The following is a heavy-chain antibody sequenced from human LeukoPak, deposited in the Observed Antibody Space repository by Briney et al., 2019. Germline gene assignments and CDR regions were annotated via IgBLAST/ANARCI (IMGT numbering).Heavy chain of an antibody. V-gene: IGHV1-2*06. D-gene: IGHD1-26*01. Sequence: ASVKVSCKASGYTFTGYYKHWVRQAPGQGLEWMGRINPNSGGTNYAQKFQGRVTMTRETSISTAYMELSRLRSDDTAVYYCARDPHLLRELPLIDYWGQGTLVTDSS. J-gene: IGHJ4*02. CDR3: ARDPHLLRELPLIDY. CDR1: GYTFTGYY. CDR2: INPNSGGT.